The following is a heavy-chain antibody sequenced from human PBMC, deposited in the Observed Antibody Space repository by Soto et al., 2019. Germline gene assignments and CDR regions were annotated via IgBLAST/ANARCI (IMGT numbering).Heavy chain of an antibody. CDR1: GFTFSSYG. D-gene: IGHD4-17*01. CDR3: ASYGDHGYFDY. Sequence: QVQLVESGGGVVQPGRSLRLSCVASGFTFSSYGMHWVRQAPGKGLEWVAVIWYDGSNKYYADSVKGRFTISRDNSKNTLYLQMNSLRAEDTAVYYCASYGDHGYFDYWGQGTLVTVSS. V-gene: IGHV3-33*01. J-gene: IGHJ4*02. CDR2: IWYDGSNK.